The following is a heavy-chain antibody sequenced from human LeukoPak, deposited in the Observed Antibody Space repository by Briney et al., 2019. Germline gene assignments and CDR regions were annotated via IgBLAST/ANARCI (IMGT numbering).Heavy chain of an antibody. D-gene: IGHD3-9*01. J-gene: IGHJ4*02. V-gene: IGHV3-53*01. CDR2: IYSGGHT. CDR3: AGDRGYDPLTGYSEVLFSDY. CDR1: GFSVINSY. Sequence: PGGSLRLSCAASGFSVINSYMSWVRQAPGKGLEWVSVIYSGGHTYYADSVKGRFTISRDNSKNTVYLQMNRLRAEDTAVYYCAGDRGYDPLTGYSEVLFSDYWGQGALVTVSS.